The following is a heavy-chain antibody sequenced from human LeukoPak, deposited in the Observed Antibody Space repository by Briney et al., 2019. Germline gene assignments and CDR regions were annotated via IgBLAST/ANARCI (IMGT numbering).Heavy chain of an antibody. D-gene: IGHD3-10*01. CDR1: GYSINDGYY. V-gene: IGHV4-38-2*02. CDR3: ARDRGLGAFDY. CDR2: IYHSGRT. J-gene: IGHJ4*02. Sequence: PSETLSLTCTVSGYSINDGYYWGWIRQPPGKGLQWIGSIYHSGRTYYNPSLKSRVTISVDTSKNQFSLKLSSVTAADTAVYYCARDRGLGAFDYWGQGTLVTVSS.